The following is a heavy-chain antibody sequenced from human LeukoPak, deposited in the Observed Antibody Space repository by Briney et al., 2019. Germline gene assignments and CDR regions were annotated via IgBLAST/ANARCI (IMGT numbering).Heavy chain of an antibody. J-gene: IGHJ6*04. D-gene: IGHD3-3*01. V-gene: IGHV1-69*05. CDR2: IIPIFGTA. Sequence: GASVKVSCKASGGTFSSYAISWVRQAPGQGLEWMGGIIPIFGTANYAQKFQGRVTITTDESTSTAYMELRSLRSEDTAVYYCARGDFWSGYSTMDVWGKGTTVTVST. CDR3: ARGDFWSGYSTMDV. CDR1: GGTFSSYA.